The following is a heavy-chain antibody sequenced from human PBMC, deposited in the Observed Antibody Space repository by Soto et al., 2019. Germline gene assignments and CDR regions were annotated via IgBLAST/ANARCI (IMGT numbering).Heavy chain of an antibody. Sequence: SETLSLTCTVSGGSISSYYWSWIRQPPGKGLEWIGYIYYSGSTNYNPSLKSRVTISVDTSKNQFSLKLSSVTAADTAVYYCARLGKRWLQPVDYWGQGTLVTVSS. CDR2: IYYSGST. J-gene: IGHJ4*02. CDR3: ARLGKRWLQPVDY. V-gene: IGHV4-59*08. CDR1: GGSISSYY. D-gene: IGHD5-12*01.